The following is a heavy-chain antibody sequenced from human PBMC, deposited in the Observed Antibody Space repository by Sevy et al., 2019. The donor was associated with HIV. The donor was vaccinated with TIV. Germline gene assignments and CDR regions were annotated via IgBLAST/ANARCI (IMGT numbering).Heavy chain of an antibody. D-gene: IGHD3-22*01. CDR3: AKDFSDVYYYDSSATVDY. CDR2: ISAGGYST. CDR1: GIAFSTYA. J-gene: IGHJ4*02. V-gene: IGHV3-23*01. Sequence: GGSLRLSCAASGIAFSTYAMFWVRQAPGKGLEWVSSISAGGYSTYYADSVKGRFNLSRDNSRNTLDLKMISLRADDTAVYYCAKDFSDVYYYDSSATVDYWGQRTLVTVSS.